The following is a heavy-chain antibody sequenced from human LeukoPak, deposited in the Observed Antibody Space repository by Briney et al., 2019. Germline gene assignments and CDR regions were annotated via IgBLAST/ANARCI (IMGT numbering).Heavy chain of an antibody. CDR1: GGSISSSSYY. J-gene: IGHJ4*02. CDR2: IYYSGST. Sequence: SETLSLICTVSGGSISSSSYYWGWIRQPPGKGLEWIGSIYYSGSTYYNPSLKSRVTISVDTSKNQFSLKLSSVTAADTAVYYCARLEAVAGILDYWGQGTLVTVSS. CDR3: ARLEAVAGILDY. V-gene: IGHV4-39*01. D-gene: IGHD6-19*01.